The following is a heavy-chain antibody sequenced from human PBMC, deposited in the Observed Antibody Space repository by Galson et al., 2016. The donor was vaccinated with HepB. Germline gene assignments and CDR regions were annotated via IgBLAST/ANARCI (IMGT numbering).Heavy chain of an antibody. CDR3: ARGGSGDYRRFFDY. V-gene: IGHV4-34*01. D-gene: IGHD4-17*01. J-gene: IGHJ4*02. Sequence: GSISGYYWSWIRQPPGKGLEWIGEIYHSGNSRYTPSLESRVTLSVDTSKNPFSLRLNSVTAADTAVYYCARGGSGDYRRFFDYWGQGTLVTVSS. CDR1: GSISGYY. CDR2: IYHSGNS.